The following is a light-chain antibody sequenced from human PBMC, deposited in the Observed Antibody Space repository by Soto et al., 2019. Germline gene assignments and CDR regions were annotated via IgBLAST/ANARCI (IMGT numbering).Light chain of an antibody. V-gene: IGLV1-40*01. J-gene: IGLJ2*01. Sequence: QSVLTQPPSVSGAPGQRVTISCTGSSSNIGAGYDVHWYQQLPGTAPKLLIYGNSNRPSGVPDRFSGSKSGTSASLAITGLEAEDEADYYCQSYDSGLRGYVVFGGGTKLT. CDR2: GNS. CDR3: QSYDSGLRGYVV. CDR1: SSNIGAGYD.